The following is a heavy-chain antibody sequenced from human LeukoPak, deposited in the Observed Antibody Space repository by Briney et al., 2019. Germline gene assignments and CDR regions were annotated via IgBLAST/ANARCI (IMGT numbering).Heavy chain of an antibody. Sequence: GGSLRLSCAASGFTFSSYAMSWVRQTPGKGLEWVSTISGSGGSTYYADSVKGRFTISSDDSKNTLYLQMNSLRVEDTALYYCAKDRYPGYYDYWGQGTLVTVSS. CDR3: AKDRYPGYYDY. D-gene: IGHD2/OR15-2a*01. V-gene: IGHV3-23*01. CDR1: GFTFSSYA. CDR2: ISGSGGST. J-gene: IGHJ4*02.